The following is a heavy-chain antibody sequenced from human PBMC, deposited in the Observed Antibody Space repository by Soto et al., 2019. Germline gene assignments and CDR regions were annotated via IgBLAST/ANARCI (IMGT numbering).Heavy chain of an antibody. CDR1: GFTFSSYA. D-gene: IGHD1-1*01. CDR3: ARDRLRYNWNDFPYYYYGMDV. Sequence: QVQLGESWGGVVQPGRSLRLSCAAPGFTFSSYAMHWVRQAPGKGLEWVAVISYDGSNKYYADSVKGRFTISRDNSKNTLYLQMNSLRAEDTAVYYCARDRLRYNWNDFPYYYYGMDVWGQGTTVTVSS. J-gene: IGHJ6*02. CDR2: ISYDGSNK. V-gene: IGHV3-30-3*01.